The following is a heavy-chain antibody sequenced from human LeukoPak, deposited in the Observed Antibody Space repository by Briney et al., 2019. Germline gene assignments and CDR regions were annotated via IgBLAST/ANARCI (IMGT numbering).Heavy chain of an antibody. J-gene: IGHJ4*02. CDR3: ATHIFSELRYFDWSTNE. CDR1: GFTVSSNY. Sequence: GGSPRLSCAASGFTVSSNYMSWVRQAPGKGLEWVSVIYSGGSTYYADSVKGRFTISRDNSKNTLYLQMNSLRAEDTAVYYCATHIFSELRYFDWSTNEWGQGTLVTVSS. V-gene: IGHV3-53*01. D-gene: IGHD3-9*01. CDR2: IYSGGST.